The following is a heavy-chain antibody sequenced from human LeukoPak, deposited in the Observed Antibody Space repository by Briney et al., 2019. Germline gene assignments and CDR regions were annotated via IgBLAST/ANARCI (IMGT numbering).Heavy chain of an antibody. D-gene: IGHD3-22*01. Sequence: PGGSLRLSCAASGFTVSSNYMSWVRQAPGKGPEWVSVLYSGGSTYYADSVKGRFTISRDSSKNTLYLQMNSLRAEDTAVYYCARRGYYYDSSGYYYDYFDYWGQGTLVTVSS. J-gene: IGHJ4*02. V-gene: IGHV3-53*01. CDR3: ARRGYYYDSSGYYYDYFDY. CDR1: GFTVSSNY. CDR2: LYSGGST.